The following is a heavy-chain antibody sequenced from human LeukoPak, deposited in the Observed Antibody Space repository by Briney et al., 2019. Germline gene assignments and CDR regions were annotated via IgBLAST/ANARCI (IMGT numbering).Heavy chain of an antibody. CDR3: ARDLYSSSWYLSGDY. D-gene: IGHD6-13*01. J-gene: IGHJ4*02. CDR2: ISYDGSNK. V-gene: IGHV3-30-3*01. Sequence: GGSLRLSCAASGFTFSSYAMHWVRQAPGKGLEWVAVISYDGSNKYYADSVKGRFTISRDNSKNTLYLQMNSLRAEDTAVYYCARDLYSSSWYLSGDYWGQGTLVTVSS. CDR1: GFTFSSYA.